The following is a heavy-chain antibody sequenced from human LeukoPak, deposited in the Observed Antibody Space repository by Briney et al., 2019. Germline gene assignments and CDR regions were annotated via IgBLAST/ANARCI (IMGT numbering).Heavy chain of an antibody. D-gene: IGHD6-6*01. CDR2: IIPILGIA. CDR1: GGTFSSYA. CDR3: ARDPAARPTPYYYYGMDV. J-gene: IGHJ6*02. Sequence: GASVKVPCKASGGTFSSYAISWVRQAPGQGLEWMGRIIPILGIANYAQKFQGRVTITADKSTSTAYMELSSLRSEDTAVYYCARDPAARPTPYYYYGMDVWGQGTTVTVSS. V-gene: IGHV1-69*04.